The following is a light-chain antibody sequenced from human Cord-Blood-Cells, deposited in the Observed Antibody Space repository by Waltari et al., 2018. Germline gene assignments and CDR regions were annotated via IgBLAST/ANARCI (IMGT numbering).Light chain of an antibody. Sequence: QSALTQPASLSGSPGQSITIPCTGTSSDVGSYNLVSWYQQHPGKAPKLMIYEGSKRPSGVCNRFSGSKSGNTASLTISGLQAEDEADYYDGSYASSSAWVFGGGTRLTVL. J-gene: IGLJ3*02. V-gene: IGLV2-23*01. CDR3: GSYASSSAWV. CDR2: EGS. CDR1: SSDVGSYNL.